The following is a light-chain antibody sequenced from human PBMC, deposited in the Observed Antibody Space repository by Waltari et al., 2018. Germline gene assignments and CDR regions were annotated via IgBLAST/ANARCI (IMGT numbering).Light chain of an antibody. V-gene: IGKV1-17*01. CDR3: LQHNSYPFT. Sequence: IQINQSPSSLSAPVGDRVPITCRASQGSRVDLGWYQQKPGRAPKRLIYAASRLQSGVPSRFSGSGSGTEFTLTISSLEPEDFGTYYCLQHNSYPFTFGPGTKVDIK. CDR2: AAS. J-gene: IGKJ3*01. CDR1: QGSRVD.